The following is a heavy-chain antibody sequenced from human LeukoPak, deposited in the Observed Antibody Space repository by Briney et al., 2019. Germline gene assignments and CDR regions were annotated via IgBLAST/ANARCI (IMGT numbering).Heavy chain of an antibody. CDR1: GGSISSYY. J-gene: IGHJ4*02. V-gene: IGHV4-4*07. D-gene: IGHD3-3*01. CDR2: IYTSGST. CDR3: ARALWGSSYNFWSGTTFDY. Sequence: SSETLSLTCTVSGGSISSYYWSWIRQPAGKGLEWIGRIYTSGSTNYNPSLKSRVTMSVDTSKNQFSLKLSSVTAADTAVYYCARALWGSSYNFWSGTTFDYWGQGTLVTVSS.